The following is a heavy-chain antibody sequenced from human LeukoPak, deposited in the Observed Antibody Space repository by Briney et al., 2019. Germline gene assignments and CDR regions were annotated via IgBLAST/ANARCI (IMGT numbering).Heavy chain of an antibody. D-gene: IGHD2-15*01. V-gene: IGHV4-30-4*01. J-gene: IGHJ4*02. CDR2: IYFSGST. CDR3: AREGSGGSYYFDY. CDR1: GGSISSGDYY. Sequence: PSQTLSLTCTVSGGSISSGDYYWSWIRQPPGKGLEWIGYIYFSGSTYYNPSLKSRVTISVDTSKTQFSLKLSSVTAADTAVYYCAREGSGGSYYFDYWGQGTLVTVSS.